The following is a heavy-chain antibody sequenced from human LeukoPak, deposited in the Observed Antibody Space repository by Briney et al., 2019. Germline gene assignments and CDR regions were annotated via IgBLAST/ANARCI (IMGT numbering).Heavy chain of an antibody. V-gene: IGHV1-2*02. CDR2: INPKSGDA. J-gene: IGHJ4*02. CDR1: GSTFSDYH. CDR3: ARGEYSNGYPYRLDS. D-gene: IGHD3-16*01. Sequence: ASVKVSCKASGSTFSDYHINWVRQASGQGPEWMGWINPKSGDAKYGQAFQGRVTMTRDTSISTAYMELNRLRFDDTAMYYCARGEYSNGYPYRLDSWGQGTLVTVFS.